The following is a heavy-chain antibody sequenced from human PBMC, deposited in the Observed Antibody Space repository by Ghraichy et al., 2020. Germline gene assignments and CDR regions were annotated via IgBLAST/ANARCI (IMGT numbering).Heavy chain of an antibody. CDR1: GFTFSSYG. D-gene: IGHD4-17*01. Sequence: GGSLRLSCAASGFTFSSYGMHWVRQAPGKGLEWVAVISYDGSNKYYADSVKGRFTISRDNSKNTLYLQMNSLRAEDTAVYYCAKDRDYASAYDAFDIWGQGTMVTVSS. CDR2: ISYDGSNK. CDR3: AKDRDYASAYDAFDI. V-gene: IGHV3-30*18. J-gene: IGHJ3*02.